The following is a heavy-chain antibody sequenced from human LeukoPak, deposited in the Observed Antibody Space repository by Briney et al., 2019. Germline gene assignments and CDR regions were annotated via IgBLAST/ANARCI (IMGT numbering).Heavy chain of an antibody. D-gene: IGHD6-13*01. V-gene: IGHV4-39*01. CDR2: IYYSGST. Sequence: SETLSLTFTVSGGSISSSSYYWGWIRQPPGKGLEWIGSIYYSGSTYYNPSLKSRVTISVDTSKNQFSLKLSSVTAADTAVYYCARPVSIAAADYYFDYRGQGTLVTVSS. J-gene: IGHJ4*02. CDR3: ARPVSIAAADYYFDY. CDR1: GGSISSSSYY.